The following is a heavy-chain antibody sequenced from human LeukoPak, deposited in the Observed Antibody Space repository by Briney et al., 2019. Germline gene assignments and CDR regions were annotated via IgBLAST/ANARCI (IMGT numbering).Heavy chain of an antibody. CDR1: GFTFGSYW. CDR2: IKQDGSEK. CDR3: ARDQGYCSGATCFSWFES. Sequence: PGWSLTLSCAASGFTFGSYWMSWVRQAPGKGLEWVASIKQDGSEKYYVDSVKGRFTISRDNAKNSVYLQMNSLRAEDAAVYYCARDQGYCSGATCFSWFESWGQGTLVTVSS. J-gene: IGHJ5*01. V-gene: IGHV3-7*05. D-gene: IGHD2-15*01.